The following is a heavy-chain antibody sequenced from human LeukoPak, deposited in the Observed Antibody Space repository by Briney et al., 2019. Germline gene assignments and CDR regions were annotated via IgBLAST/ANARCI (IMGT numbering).Heavy chain of an antibody. CDR2: ISSSGSSI. Sequence: PGGSLRLSCAASGFTFSDYYMNWIRQAPGKGLEWVSYISSSGSSIYYADSVKGRFTISRDNAKNSLYLQMTSLRAEDTAVYYCATASSITAAGTFQHWGQGTLVTVSS. CDR3: ATASSITAAGTFQH. V-gene: IGHV3-11*01. J-gene: IGHJ1*01. CDR1: GFTFSDYY. D-gene: IGHD6-13*01.